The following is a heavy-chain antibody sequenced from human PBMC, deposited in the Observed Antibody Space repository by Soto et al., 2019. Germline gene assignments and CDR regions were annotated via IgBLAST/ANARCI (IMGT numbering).Heavy chain of an antibody. CDR1: GFTFSSYA. CDR3: ARDLADYVGFDY. V-gene: IGHV3-30-3*01. Sequence: QVQLVESGGGVVQPERSLRLSCAASGFTFSSYAMHWVRQAPGKGLEWVAVISYDGSNKYYADSVKGRFTISRDNSKNTLYLQMNSLRAEDTAVYYCARDLADYVGFDYWGQGTLVTVSS. J-gene: IGHJ4*02. D-gene: IGHD4-17*01. CDR2: ISYDGSNK.